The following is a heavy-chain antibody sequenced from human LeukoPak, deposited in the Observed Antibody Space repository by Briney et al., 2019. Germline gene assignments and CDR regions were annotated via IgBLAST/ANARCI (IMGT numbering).Heavy chain of an antibody. J-gene: IGHJ6*03. CDR3: ARAPPDYYGSGNYYYMDV. V-gene: IGHV4-31*03. Sequence: SETLSLTCTVSGGSISSGGYYWSWIRQHPGKGLEWIGYIYYSGSTYYNPSLKSRVTISVDTSKHQFSLKLSSVTAADTAVYYCARAPPDYYGSGNYYYMDVWGKGTTVTVSS. D-gene: IGHD3-10*01. CDR1: GGSISSGGYY. CDR2: IYYSGST.